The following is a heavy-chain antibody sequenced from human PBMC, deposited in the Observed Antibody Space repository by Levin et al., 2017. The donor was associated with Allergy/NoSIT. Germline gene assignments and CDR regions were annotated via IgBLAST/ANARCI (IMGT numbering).Heavy chain of an antibody. D-gene: IGHD6-19*01. CDR1: GGTFSSYA. V-gene: IGHV1-69*13. J-gene: IGHJ5*02. CDR3: ARDGRKAVAVHNWFDP. Sequence: SVKVSCKASGGTFSSYAISWVRQAPGQGLEWMGGIIPIFGTANYAQKFQGRVTITADESTSTAYMELSSLRSEDTAVYYCARDGRKAVAVHNWFDPWGQGTLVTVSS. CDR2: IIPIFGTA.